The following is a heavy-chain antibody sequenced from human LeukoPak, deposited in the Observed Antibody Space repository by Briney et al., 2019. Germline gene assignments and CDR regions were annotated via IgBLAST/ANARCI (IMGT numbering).Heavy chain of an antibody. CDR2: INTNSGKT. V-gene: IGHV1-8*03. Sequence: ASVKVSCKASGYTFTTLDINWVRQATGQGLEWMGWINTNSGKTGYAQKFQGRVTISRDTSISTAYMELRSLRSDDTAVYYCATSPTKAYVWFGELNYWGQGTLVTVSS. J-gene: IGHJ4*02. CDR3: ATSPTKAYVWFGELNY. D-gene: IGHD3-10*01. CDR1: GYTFTTLD.